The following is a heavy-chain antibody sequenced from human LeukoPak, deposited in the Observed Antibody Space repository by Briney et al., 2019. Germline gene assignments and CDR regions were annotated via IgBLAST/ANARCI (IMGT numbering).Heavy chain of an antibody. Sequence: GGSLRLSCAASGVTFSNYWMSWVRQAPGKGLEWVANINQDGSEKYYVDSVTGRFTISRDNSKNSLYLQMNSLRAEDTGVYYCARDPSDYENGDYWGQGTLVTVSS. CDR3: ARDPSDYENGDY. V-gene: IGHV3-7*01. CDR2: INQDGSEK. D-gene: IGHD3-22*01. CDR1: GVTFSNYW. J-gene: IGHJ4*02.